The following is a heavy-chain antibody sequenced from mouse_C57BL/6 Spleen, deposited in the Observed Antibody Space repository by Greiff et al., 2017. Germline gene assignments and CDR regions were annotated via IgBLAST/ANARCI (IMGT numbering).Heavy chain of an antibody. CDR3: ARDPGGPSYFDY. V-gene: IGHV5-4*01. CDR1: GFTFSSYA. J-gene: IGHJ2*01. Sequence: EVQVVESGGGLVKPGGSLKLSCAASGFTFSSYAMSWVRQTPEKRLEWVATISDGGSYTYYPDNVKGRFTISRDNAKNNLYLQMSHLKSEDTAMYYCARDPGGPSYFDYWGQGTTLTVSS. D-gene: IGHD3-3*01. CDR2: ISDGGSYT.